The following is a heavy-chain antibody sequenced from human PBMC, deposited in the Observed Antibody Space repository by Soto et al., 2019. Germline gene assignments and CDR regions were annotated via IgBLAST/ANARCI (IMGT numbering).Heavy chain of an antibody. V-gene: IGHV4-59*01. J-gene: IGHJ6*02. CDR2: IYYSGST. CDR1: GGSISGYY. CDR3: ARAGLYDFWSGYHYGMDV. Sequence: SETLSLTCTVSGGSISGYYWSWIRQPPGKGLEWIGYIYYSGSTNYNPSLKSRVTISVDTSKNQFSLKLSSVTAADTAVYYCARAGLYDFWSGYHYGMDVWGQGTTVTVSS. D-gene: IGHD3-3*01.